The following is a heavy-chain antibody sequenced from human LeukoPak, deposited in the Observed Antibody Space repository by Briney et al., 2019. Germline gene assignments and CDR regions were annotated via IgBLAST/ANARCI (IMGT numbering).Heavy chain of an antibody. CDR3: ARDTYSSSSSLHYGMDV. CDR1: GFTFSSYW. V-gene: IGHV3-7*01. D-gene: IGHD6-13*01. J-gene: IGHJ6*02. CDR2: IKQDGSEK. Sequence: GGSLRLSCAASGFTFSSYWMSWVRQAPGKGLEWVANIKQDGSEKYYVDSVKGRFTISRDNAKNSLYLQMNSLRAEDTAVYYCARDTYSSSSSLHYGMDVWGQGTTVTVSS.